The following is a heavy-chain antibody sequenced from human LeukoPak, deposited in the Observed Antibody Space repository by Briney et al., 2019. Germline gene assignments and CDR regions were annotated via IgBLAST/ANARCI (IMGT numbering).Heavy chain of an antibody. CDR1: GFTFSDYY. Sequence: GGSLRLSCAASGFTFSDYYMSWVRQAPGKGLEWVSYISSSGSGSTISYADSVKGRFTISRDNAKNSLYLQMNSLRAEDTAVYYCSSHIPPNIWGQGTMVTVSS. J-gene: IGHJ3*02. CDR3: SSHIPPNI. V-gene: IGHV3-11*04. CDR2: ISSSGSGSTI. D-gene: IGHD2-21*01.